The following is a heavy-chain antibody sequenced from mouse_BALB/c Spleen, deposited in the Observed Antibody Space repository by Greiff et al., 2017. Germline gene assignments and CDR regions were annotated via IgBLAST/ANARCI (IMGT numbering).Heavy chain of an antibody. D-gene: IGHD2-4*01. J-gene: IGHJ4*01. CDR3: ARHRRDYDYYAMDY. V-gene: IGHV5-12-1*01. CDR2: ISSGGGST. Sequence: EVQGVESGGGLVKPGGSLKLSCAASGFAFSSYDMSWVRQTPEKRLEWVAYISSGGGSTYYPDTVKGRFTISRDNAKNTLYLQMSSLKSEDTAMYYCARHRRDYDYYAMDYWGQGTSVTVSS. CDR1: GFAFSSYD.